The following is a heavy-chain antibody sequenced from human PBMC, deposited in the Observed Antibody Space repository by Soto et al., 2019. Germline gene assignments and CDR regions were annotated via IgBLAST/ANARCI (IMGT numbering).Heavy chain of an antibody. Sequence: QVQLQESGPGLVKPSQTLSLTCTVSGGSITSSGYYWSWIRQHPGEGLEWIGFTSNSGSTSYNPSLKSRVTISVDTSSNQSSLNLKSVTAAETAVYYCARGGGSTKVDYWGQGTLVTISP. CDR3: ARGGGSTKVDY. CDR2: TSNSGST. J-gene: IGHJ4*02. D-gene: IGHD2-2*01. CDR1: GGSITSSGYY. V-gene: IGHV4-31*03.